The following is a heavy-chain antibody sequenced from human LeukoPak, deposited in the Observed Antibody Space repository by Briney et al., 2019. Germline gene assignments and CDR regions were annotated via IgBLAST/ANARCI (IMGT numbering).Heavy chain of an antibody. CDR1: GYXFTGYY. Sequence: ASVKVSCKASGYXFTGYYMHWVRQAPGQGLEWMGWINPNSGGTNYAQKIQGRVTMTRDTSISTAYMELSRLRSDDTAVYYCARDIVMVTYWFDPWGQGTLVTVSS. V-gene: IGHV1-2*02. CDR3: ARDIVMVTYWFDP. D-gene: IGHD5-18*01. CDR2: INPNSGGT. J-gene: IGHJ5*02.